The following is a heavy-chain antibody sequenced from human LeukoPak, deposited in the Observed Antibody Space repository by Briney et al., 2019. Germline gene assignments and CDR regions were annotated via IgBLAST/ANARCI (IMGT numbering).Heavy chain of an antibody. Sequence: ATVKVSCKASGYTFTSYGISWVRQAPGQGLEWMGWMYAYNGNTYYEQMLQGRVTMTTDPSTSTAYMELRSLRSDDSAVYYCAREDYYGSGSYLPVVDYWGQGTLVTVSS. D-gene: IGHD3-10*01. CDR3: AREDYYGSGSYLPVVDY. CDR2: MYAYNGNT. CDR1: GYTFTSYG. J-gene: IGHJ4*02. V-gene: IGHV1-18*01.